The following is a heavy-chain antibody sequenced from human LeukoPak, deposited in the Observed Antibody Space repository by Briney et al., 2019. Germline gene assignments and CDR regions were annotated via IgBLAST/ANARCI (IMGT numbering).Heavy chain of an antibody. CDR2: ISAYNGNT. D-gene: IGHD1-26*01. J-gene: IGHJ4*02. CDR1: GYTFTRYG. V-gene: IGHV1-18*01. Sequence: ASGKLSCKAAGYTFTRYGISLVRQAPGQGLEWRGGISAYNGNTNYAQKLQGRVTMTTDTSTSTGYMELRSLRSDDTAVYYCARARRWAASQFDYWGQGTLVTVSS. CDR3: ARARRWAASQFDY.